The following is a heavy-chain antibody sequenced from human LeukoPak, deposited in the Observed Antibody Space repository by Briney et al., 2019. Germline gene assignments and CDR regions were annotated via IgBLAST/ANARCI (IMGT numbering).Heavy chain of an antibody. Sequence: SETLSFTCTVSGDSISGSTYSWGWVRQPPGKGLEWIGYMYYSENTYYNPSLKSRVTISVDTSNIQFSLKLSSVTAADTAVYYCVRYRSGWYRYDYWGQGTLVTVSS. CDR3: VRYRSGWYRYDY. D-gene: IGHD6-19*01. J-gene: IGHJ4*02. CDR2: MYYSENT. CDR1: GDSISGSTYS. V-gene: IGHV4-39*01.